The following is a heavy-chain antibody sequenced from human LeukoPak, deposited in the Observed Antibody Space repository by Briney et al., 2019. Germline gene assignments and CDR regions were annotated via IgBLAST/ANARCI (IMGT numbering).Heavy chain of an antibody. CDR3: ARGITGFDP. D-gene: IGHD1-1*01. Sequence: ASVKVCCKASGYTFTSYGISWVRQAPGQGLEWMGWISAYNGNTNYAQKFQGRVTMTRNTSISTAYMELSSLRSEDTAVYYCARGITGFDPWGQGTLVTVSS. J-gene: IGHJ5*02. V-gene: IGHV1-18*01. CDR1: GYTFTSYG. CDR2: ISAYNGNT.